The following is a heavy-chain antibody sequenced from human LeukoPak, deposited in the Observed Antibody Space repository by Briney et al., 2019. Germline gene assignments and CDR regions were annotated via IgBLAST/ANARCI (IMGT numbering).Heavy chain of an antibody. CDR2: ISGSGGST. J-gene: IGHJ4*02. D-gene: IGHD6-19*01. Sequence: GGSLRLSCAASGLTFSSYAMSWVRQAPGKGLEWVSAISGSGGSTYYADSVKGRFTISRDNSKNTLYLQMNSLRAEDTAVYYCAKDTDYSSGWYGDYWGQGTLVTVSS. V-gene: IGHV3-23*01. CDR1: GLTFSSYA. CDR3: AKDTDYSSGWYGDY.